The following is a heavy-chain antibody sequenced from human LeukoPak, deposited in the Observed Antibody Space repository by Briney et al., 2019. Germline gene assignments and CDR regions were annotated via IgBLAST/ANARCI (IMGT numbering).Heavy chain of an antibody. Sequence: RGGSLRLSCAASGFTLYDYAMHWVRQAPGKGLEWVSLISWDGGSTYCADSVKGRFTISRDNSKNSLYLQMNSLRAEDTALYYCAKDMAAYYYASGNIDYWGQGTLVTVSS. CDR3: AKDMAAYYYASGNIDY. V-gene: IGHV3-43D*03. CDR1: GFTLYDYA. D-gene: IGHD3-10*01. J-gene: IGHJ4*02. CDR2: ISWDGGST.